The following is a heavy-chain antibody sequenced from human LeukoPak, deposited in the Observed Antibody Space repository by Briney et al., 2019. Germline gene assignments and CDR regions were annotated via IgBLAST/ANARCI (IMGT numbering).Heavy chain of an antibody. J-gene: IGHJ4*02. CDR1: GYTFTSYG. CDR2: ISAYNGNT. V-gene: IGHV1-18*01. Sequence: GASVKVSCKASGYTFTSYGISWVRQAPGQGLEWMGWISAYNGNTNYAQKLQGRVTMTTDTSTSSAYMELRSLRSDDTAVYNCARNLMGTLGGPIEIFEYWGQGTPVIVSS. CDR3: ARNLMGTLGGPIEIFEY. D-gene: IGHD3-16*02.